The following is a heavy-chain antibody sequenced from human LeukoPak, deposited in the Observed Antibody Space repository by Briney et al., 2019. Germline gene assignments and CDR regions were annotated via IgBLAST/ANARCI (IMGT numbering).Heavy chain of an antibody. D-gene: IGHD6-19*01. CDR1: GGTFSSYA. CDR3: ARPWEPEWLGAFDI. V-gene: IGHV1-69*13. J-gene: IGHJ3*02. Sequence: GASVKVSCKASGGTFSSYAISWVRQAPGQGLEWMGGIIPIFGTANYAQKFQGRVTTTADESTSTAYMELSSLRSEDTAVYYCARPWEPEWLGAFDIWGQGTMVTVSS. CDR2: IIPIFGTA.